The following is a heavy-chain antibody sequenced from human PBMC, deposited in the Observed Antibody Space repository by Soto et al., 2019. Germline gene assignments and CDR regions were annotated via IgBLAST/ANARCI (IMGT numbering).Heavy chain of an antibody. D-gene: IGHD2-15*01. V-gene: IGHV1-69*19. Sequence: QVQLVQSGAEMKKPGSSVKVSCQSSGGTFNTYAMNWVRQAPGQGPEWMGDISPMFGAANYAPKFQGRVTITADESTGTSYIQLRSLTSEDPPLYFCAREVQVHSPAFVYWGQGTLVTV. CDR2: ISPMFGAA. CDR1: GGTFNTYA. CDR3: AREVQVHSPAFVY. J-gene: IGHJ4*02.